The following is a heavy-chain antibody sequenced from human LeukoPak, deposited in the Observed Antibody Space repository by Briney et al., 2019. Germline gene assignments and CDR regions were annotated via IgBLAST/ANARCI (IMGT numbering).Heavy chain of an antibody. J-gene: IGHJ4*02. Sequence: ASVKVSCKASGGTFSSYAISWVRQAPGQGLEWMGGIIPIFGTASYAQKFQGRVTITTDESTSTAYMELSSLRSEDTAVYYCARDLSHGEFVYWGQGTLVTVSS. CDR1: GGTFSSYA. V-gene: IGHV1-69*05. CDR2: IIPIFGTA. D-gene: IGHD3-10*01. CDR3: ARDLSHGEFVY.